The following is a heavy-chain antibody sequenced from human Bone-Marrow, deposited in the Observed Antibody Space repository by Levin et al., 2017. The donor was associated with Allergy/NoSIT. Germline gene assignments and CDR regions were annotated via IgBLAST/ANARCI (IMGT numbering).Heavy chain of an antibody. Sequence: PSETLSLTCTVSGGSITSSSYYWGWIRQPPGKGLEWIGSIYYSGNTYYTPSLKSRVTISVDTSTNQFSLNLRSVTAADTAVYYCARQSRWETIDGGARDNWGQGTLVTVSS. CDR2: IYYSGNT. V-gene: IGHV4-39*01. D-gene: IGHD1-26*01. CDR1: GGSITSSSYY. J-gene: IGHJ4*02. CDR3: ARQSRWETIDGGARDN.